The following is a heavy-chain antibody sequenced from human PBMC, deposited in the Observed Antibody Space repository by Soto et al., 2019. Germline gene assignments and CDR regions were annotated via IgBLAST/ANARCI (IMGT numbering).Heavy chain of an antibody. CDR1: GGSISSGGYS. J-gene: IGHJ5*02. Sequence: PSETLSLTCAVSGGSISSGGYSWSWIRQPPGKGLEWIGYIYHSGSTYSNPSLKSRVTISVDRSKNQFSLKLSSVTAADTAVYYCARGSGYSSGWNRGSWFDPWGQGTLVTVSS. CDR2: IYHSGST. CDR3: ARGSGYSSGWNRGSWFDP. V-gene: IGHV4-30-2*01. D-gene: IGHD6-19*01.